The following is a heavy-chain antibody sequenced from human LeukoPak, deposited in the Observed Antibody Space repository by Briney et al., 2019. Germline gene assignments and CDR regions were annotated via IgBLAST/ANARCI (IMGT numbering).Heavy chain of an antibody. CDR1: GFTFSSYA. J-gene: IGHJ4*02. Sequence: PGRSLLLCCAASGFTFSSYAMRWVRQAPGKGLEGVAVISYDGSNKYYADSVKGRFPISRDNSKNTLYLQMNSLRAEDTAVYYCAGDRLVGGSVDYWGQGTLVTVSS. CDR2: ISYDGSNK. CDR3: AGDRLVGGSVDY. D-gene: IGHD1-26*01. V-gene: IGHV3-30-3*01.